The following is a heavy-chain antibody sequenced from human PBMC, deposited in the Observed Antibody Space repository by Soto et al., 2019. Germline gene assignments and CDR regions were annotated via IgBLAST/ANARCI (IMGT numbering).Heavy chain of an antibody. Sequence: EASVKVSCKASGYTFTGYYMHWVRQAPGQGLEWMGWINPNSGGTNYAQKFQGWVTMTRDTSISTAYMELSRLRSDDTAVYYCARDHGYCSGGSCYSSSWFDPWGQGTLVTVSS. J-gene: IGHJ5*02. CDR2: INPNSGGT. CDR1: GYTFTGYY. V-gene: IGHV1-2*04. CDR3: ARDHGYCSGGSCYSSSWFDP. D-gene: IGHD2-15*01.